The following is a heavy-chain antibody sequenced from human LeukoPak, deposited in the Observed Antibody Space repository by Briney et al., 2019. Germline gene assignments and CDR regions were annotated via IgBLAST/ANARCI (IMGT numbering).Heavy chain of an antibody. D-gene: IGHD1-26*01. J-gene: IGHJ4*02. CDR1: GYTFTSYY. CDR2: INPSGGST. CDR3: ARDSPISGSYYGGLGY. Sequence: ASVKVSCKASGYTFTSYYMHWVRQAPGQGLEWMGIINPSGGSTSYAQKFQGRVTMTRDTSTSTVYMELSSLRSEDTTVYYCARDSPISGSYYGGLGYWGQGTLVTVSS. V-gene: IGHV1-46*01.